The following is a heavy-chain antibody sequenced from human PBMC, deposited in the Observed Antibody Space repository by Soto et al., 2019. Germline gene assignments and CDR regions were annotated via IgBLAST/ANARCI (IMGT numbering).Heavy chain of an antibody. CDR3: ARRWYSSDCFVY. CDR2: IYYSRST. V-gene: IGHV4-39*01. D-gene: IGHD6-19*01. J-gene: IGHJ4*02. Sequence: QLQLQESGPGLVKPSETLSLTCTVSGGSISSSSYYWGWIRQPPGKGLEWIGSIYYSRSTYYNPSLKSRVTISVDTSKNQFSLKLSSVTAADTAVYYCARRWYSSDCFVYWGQGTLVTVSS. CDR1: GGSISSSSYY.